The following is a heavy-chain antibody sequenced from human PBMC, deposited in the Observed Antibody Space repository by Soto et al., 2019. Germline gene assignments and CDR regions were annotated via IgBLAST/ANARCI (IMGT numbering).Heavy chain of an antibody. CDR2: TYYRSKWNN. J-gene: IGHJ6*02. CDR3: VRQHSTSVDYYGLDV. CDR1: WDSVSSNTAA. D-gene: IGHD2-2*01. Sequence: SQTLSLTCAISWDSVSSNTAAWNWIRQSPSRGLEWLGRTYYRSKWNNDYALSVKSRIIINPDTSKNQFSLQLNSVTPEDTAVYHCVRQHSTSVDYYGLDVWGQGTTVTVS. V-gene: IGHV6-1*01.